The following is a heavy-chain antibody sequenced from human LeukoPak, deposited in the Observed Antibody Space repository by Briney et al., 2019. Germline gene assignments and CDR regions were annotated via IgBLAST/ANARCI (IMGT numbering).Heavy chain of an antibody. J-gene: IGHJ4*02. Sequence: PGGSLRLSCAASGFTFSSYSMLWVRQAPGKGLEWVSYISSSSSTIYYADSVKGRFTISRDNAKNSLYLQMNTLRAEDTAVYYCAKNGPGKGARHYFDYWGQGTLVTVSS. CDR2: ISSSSSTI. CDR3: AKNGPGKGARHYFDY. V-gene: IGHV3-48*01. D-gene: IGHD1-26*01. CDR1: GFTFSSYS.